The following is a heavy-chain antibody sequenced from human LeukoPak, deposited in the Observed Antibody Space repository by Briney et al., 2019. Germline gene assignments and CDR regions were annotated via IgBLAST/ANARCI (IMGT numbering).Heavy chain of an antibody. V-gene: IGHV1-2*06. CDR1: GYTFTSYG. CDR3: ARRGPLRYFDR. Sequence: ASVKVSCKASGYTFTSYGISWVRQAPGQGLKWMGRINPNSGGTNYAQKFQGRVTMTRDTSISTAYMELSRLRSDDTAVYYCARRGPLRYFDRWGQGTLVTVSS. CDR2: INPNSGGT. D-gene: IGHD3-9*01. J-gene: IGHJ4*02.